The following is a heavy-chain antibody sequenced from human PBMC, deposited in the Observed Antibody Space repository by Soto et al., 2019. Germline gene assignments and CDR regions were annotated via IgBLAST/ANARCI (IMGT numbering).Heavy chain of an antibody. Sequence: QVQLQESGPGLVKPSETLSLTCTVSGGSVSSGSYYWSWIRQPPGKGLEWIGYIYYSGSTNYNPSLKGRVTISVDTSTNQFSLELSSVTAADTAVYYCARARAYSRSWYGYFELWGRGTLVTVSS. CDR1: GGSVSSGSYY. J-gene: IGHJ2*01. CDR2: IYYSGST. D-gene: IGHD6-13*01. V-gene: IGHV4-61*01. CDR3: ARARAYSRSWYGYFEL.